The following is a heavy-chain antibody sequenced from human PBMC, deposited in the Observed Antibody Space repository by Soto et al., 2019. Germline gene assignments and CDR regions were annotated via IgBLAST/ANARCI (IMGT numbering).Heavy chain of an antibody. Sequence: PGGSLRLSCAASGFTFSSYWMSWVRQAPGKGLEWVANIKQDGSEKYYVDSVKGRFTISRDNAKNSLYLQMNSLRAEDTAVYYCARASYHSGWAQHYYGMDVWGQGTTVTVSS. CDR1: GFTFSSYW. D-gene: IGHD6-19*01. CDR2: IKQDGSEK. J-gene: IGHJ6*02. CDR3: ARASYHSGWAQHYYGMDV. V-gene: IGHV3-7*05.